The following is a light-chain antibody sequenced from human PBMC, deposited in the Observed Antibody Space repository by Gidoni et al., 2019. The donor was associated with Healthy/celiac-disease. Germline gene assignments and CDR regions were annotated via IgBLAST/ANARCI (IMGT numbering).Light chain of an antibody. Sequence: AIQLTQSPSSLSASVGDRVTITGRASQGISSALAWYQQKPGKAPKLLIYDASSLESGVPSRFSGSGSGTDFTLTISSLQPEDFATYYCQQFNSYPFTFXPXTKVDIK. J-gene: IGKJ3*01. CDR2: DAS. CDR1: QGISSA. V-gene: IGKV1-13*02. CDR3: QQFNSYPFT.